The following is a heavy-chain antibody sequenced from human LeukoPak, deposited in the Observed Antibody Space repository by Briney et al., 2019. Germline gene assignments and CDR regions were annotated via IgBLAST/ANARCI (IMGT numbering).Heavy chain of an antibody. CDR3: ARVMRRSHIVVAPTPYYMDV. J-gene: IGHJ6*03. CDR1: GFTFSSYG. Sequence: PGGSLRLSCAASGFTFSSYGMHWVRQAPGKGLEWVALIRYDGSNKYYADSVKGRFTISRDNSKNTLYLQMNSLRAEDTAVYCCARVMRRSHIVVAPTPYYMDVWGKGTTVTVSS. V-gene: IGHV3-30*02. D-gene: IGHD2-2*01. CDR2: IRYDGSNK.